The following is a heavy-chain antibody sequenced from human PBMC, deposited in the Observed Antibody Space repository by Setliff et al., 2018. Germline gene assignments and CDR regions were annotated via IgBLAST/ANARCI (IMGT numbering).Heavy chain of an antibody. CDR2: IRYDGNNK. CDR3: AKDKDVAGAPWFFDH. J-gene: IGHJ4*02. V-gene: IGHV3-30*02. D-gene: IGHD2-8*02. CDR1: GFTFSSYG. Sequence: PGGSLRLSCATSGFTFSSYGMHWVRQAPGTGLEWVAFIRYDGNNKYYADSVKGRFTISRGTFQNTLFLQMSSLRPEDTGVYYCAKDKDVAGAPWFFDHWGQGTLVTVSS.